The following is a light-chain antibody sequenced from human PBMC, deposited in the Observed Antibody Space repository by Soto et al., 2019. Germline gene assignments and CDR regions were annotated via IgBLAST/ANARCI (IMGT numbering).Light chain of an antibody. V-gene: IGKV1-5*03. J-gene: IGKJ2*01. CDR3: QQYKSYSPS. CDR2: KAS. Sequence: DIQMTQSPSTLSASVGDRVTITCRASQSISNWLAWYQQKPGKAPKLLIYKASSLESGVPSRFSDSGSWTKFTLNISNLQPDDFATYYCQQYKSYSPSFGQGTKLEIK. CDR1: QSISNW.